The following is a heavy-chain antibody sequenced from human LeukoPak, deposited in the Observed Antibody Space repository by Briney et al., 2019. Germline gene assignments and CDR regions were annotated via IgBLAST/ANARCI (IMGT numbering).Heavy chain of an antibody. D-gene: IGHD3-16*01. CDR2: INWNGGST. V-gene: IGHV3-20*04. Sequence: GGSLRLSCAASGFTFDDYGMSWVRQAPGKGLEWVTGINWNGGSTSYADSVKGRFTITRDNAKNSLYLQMNSLRAEDTALYYCARDGGYYFDYWGQGTLVTVSS. CDR3: ARDGGYYFDY. CDR1: GFTFDDYG. J-gene: IGHJ4*02.